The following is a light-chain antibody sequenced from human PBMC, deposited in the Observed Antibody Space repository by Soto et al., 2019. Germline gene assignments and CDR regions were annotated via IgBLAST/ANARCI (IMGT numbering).Light chain of an antibody. Sequence: EIVLTQSPGTLSLSPGERATLSCRASQSVSNNYLAWYQQKPGQAPRLLIYGASNRATGIPDRFRGSGSGTDFTLTISRLEPEDFAGYYCQQYGSSGTFGQGTKVEIK. V-gene: IGKV3-20*01. CDR1: QSVSNNY. CDR3: QQYGSSGT. J-gene: IGKJ1*01. CDR2: GAS.